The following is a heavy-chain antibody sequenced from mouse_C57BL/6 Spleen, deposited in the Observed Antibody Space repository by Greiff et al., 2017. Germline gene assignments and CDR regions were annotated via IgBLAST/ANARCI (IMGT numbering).Heavy chain of an antibody. CDR3: AREEENDYVGWYFDV. CDR2: IYPGSGNT. J-gene: IGHJ1*03. D-gene: IGHD2-4*01. CDR1: GYTFTGYY. V-gene: IGHV1-76*01. Sequence: VQLQQSGAELVRPGASVKLSCKASGYTFTGYYINWVKQRPGQGLEWIARIYPGSGNTYYNEKFKGKATLTAEKSSSPAYMQLSSLTSEDSAGYVCAREEENDYVGWYFDVWGTGTTVTVSS.